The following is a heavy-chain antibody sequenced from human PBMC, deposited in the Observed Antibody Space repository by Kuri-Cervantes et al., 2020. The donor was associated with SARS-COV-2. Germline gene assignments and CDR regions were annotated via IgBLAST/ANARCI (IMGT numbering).Heavy chain of an antibody. CDR2: XHHTGRT. D-gene: IGHD1-1*01. J-gene: IGHJ5*02. V-gene: IGHV4-4*01. CDR3: ARGXGYTWNGP. Sequence: TLSLXXAVXGASISSNRDXYWSWXXQSPAMGLEXIGXXHHTGRTIXXPSLEGRVFLSADMSRNQISXSLISVXAADXXVYFFARGXGYTWNGPWGQGTRVTVSS. CDR1: GASISSNRDXY.